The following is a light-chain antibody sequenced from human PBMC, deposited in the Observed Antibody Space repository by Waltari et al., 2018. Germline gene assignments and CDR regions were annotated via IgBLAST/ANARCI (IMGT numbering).Light chain of an antibody. Sequence: QSVLTQPPSVSEAPRQRVTISCSGSSSHIGNNAVKRYQQLPGKAPKLLIYYDDLLPSGVSDRFSGSKSGTSASLAISGLQSEDEADYYCAAWDDSLNGVVFGGGTKLTVL. J-gene: IGLJ2*01. CDR3: AAWDDSLNGVV. CDR1: SSHIGNNA. V-gene: IGLV1-36*01. CDR2: YDD.